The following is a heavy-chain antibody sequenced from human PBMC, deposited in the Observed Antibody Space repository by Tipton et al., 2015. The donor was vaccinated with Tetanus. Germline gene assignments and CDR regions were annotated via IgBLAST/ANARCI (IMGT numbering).Heavy chain of an antibody. CDR2: INNDGGTP. J-gene: IGHJ4*02. V-gene: IGHV3-74*01. CDR1: GFTFSDFW. Sequence: SLRLSCSASGFTFSDFWMHWVRQAPGKGLEWVSRINNDGGTPTYADSVRGRFTISRDNAKNTLYLQINSLRAEDTAVYYCARDGSGSYYVDDYFDYWGQGTLVTVSS. CDR3: ARDGSGSYYVDDYFDY. D-gene: IGHD3-10*01.